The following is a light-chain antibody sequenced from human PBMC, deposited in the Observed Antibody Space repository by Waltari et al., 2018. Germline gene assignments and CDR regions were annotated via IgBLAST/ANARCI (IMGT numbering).Light chain of an antibody. Sequence: DIQMTQSPSSLSASVGDRVTITCRASQSITTYLNWYQKKPGKAPKLLIYAASSLQSRVPSRFSGSGSGTDFTLTISSLQSEDFATYYCQQSYSTPYTFGQGTKLEIK. V-gene: IGKV1-39*01. CDR1: QSITTY. J-gene: IGKJ2*01. CDR2: AAS. CDR3: QQSYSTPYT.